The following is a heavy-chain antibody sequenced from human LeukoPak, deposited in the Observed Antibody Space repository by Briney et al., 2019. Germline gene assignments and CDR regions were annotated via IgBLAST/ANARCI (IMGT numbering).Heavy chain of an antibody. CDR1: GFNFNTYT. D-gene: IGHD1-1*01. CDR3: ARDRSTDAISEY. Sequence: GGSLRLSCSASGFNFNTYTLTWVRQTPGKRPEWLSAITGGHGATYYADSVRGRFAITRDNSRNTFYLDMSGLRAEDTAVYYCARDRSTDAISEYWGQGTLVAVSS. CDR2: ITGGHGAT. J-gene: IGHJ4*02. V-gene: IGHV3-23*01.